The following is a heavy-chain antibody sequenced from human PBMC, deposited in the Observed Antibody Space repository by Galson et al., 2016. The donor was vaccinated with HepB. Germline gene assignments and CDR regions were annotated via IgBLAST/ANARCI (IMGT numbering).Heavy chain of an antibody. CDR3: AIDPSQWHDLLFGN. CDR1: GVTFDKYG. D-gene: IGHD6-19*01. Sequence: SLRLSCAASGVTFDKYGMTWFRQAPGKGLEWVSTICGRCGDMDYADSVKGRFTISRDDSKNTLYLHMNSLRVEDTAIYYCAIDPSQWHDLLFGNWAQGTLVTVSA. V-gene: IGHV3-23*01. CDR2: ICGRCGDM. J-gene: IGHJ4*02.